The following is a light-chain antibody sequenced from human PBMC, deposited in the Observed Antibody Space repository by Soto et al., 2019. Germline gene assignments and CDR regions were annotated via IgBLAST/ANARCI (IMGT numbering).Light chain of an antibody. V-gene: IGLV3-1*01. J-gene: IGLJ2*01. CDR1: KLGDKY. Sequence: SYELTQPPSVSVSPGQTASITCSGDKLGDKYACWYQQKPGQSPVLVIYQDSKRPSGIPERFSGSNSGNTATLTISGTQAMDEADYYCQAWDSSTADGVFGGGTKVTVL. CDR3: QAWDSSTADGV. CDR2: QDS.